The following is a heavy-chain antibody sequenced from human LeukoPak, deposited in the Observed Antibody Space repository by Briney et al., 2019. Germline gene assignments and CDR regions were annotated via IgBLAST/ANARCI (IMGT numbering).Heavy chain of an antibody. V-gene: IGHV3-48*04. CDR2: ISSSSSTI. D-gene: IGHD3-10*01. Sequence: GGSLRLSCAASGFTFSSYSMNWVRQAPGKGLEWVSYISSSSSTIYYADSVKGRFTISRDNAKNSLYLQMNSLRAEDTAVYYCARDYTRRDYYGSGSYFPHYFDYWGQGTLVTVSS. CDR1: GFTFSSYS. CDR3: ARDYTRRDYYGSGSYFPHYFDY. J-gene: IGHJ4*02.